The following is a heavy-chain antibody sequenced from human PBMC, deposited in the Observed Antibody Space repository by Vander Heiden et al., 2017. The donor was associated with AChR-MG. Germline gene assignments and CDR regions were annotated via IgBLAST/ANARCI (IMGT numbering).Heavy chain of an antibody. Sequence: QVQLQQWGAGLLKPSETLSLTCAVYGGSFSGYYWSWIRQPPGKGLEWIGEINHSGSTNYNPSLKSRVTISVDTSKNQFSLKLSSVTAADTAVYYCTLSNLGATTDYWGQGTLVTVSS. V-gene: IGHV4-34*01. CDR1: GGSFSGYY. CDR2: INHSGST. J-gene: IGHJ4*02. CDR3: TLSNLGATTDY. D-gene: IGHD1-26*01.